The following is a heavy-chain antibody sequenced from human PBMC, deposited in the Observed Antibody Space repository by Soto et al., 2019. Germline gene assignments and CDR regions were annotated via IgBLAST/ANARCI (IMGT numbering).Heavy chain of an antibody. Sequence: TLSLTCLVYAGSISSGGYSCNRIRQPPGKGLERIGYIYHSGRTYYNPSIKSRATISVDRSKNQFSLKPSSVTAADTAVYYCARYFEYRISSGRSYWLDLRGQGTPVTVSS. V-gene: IGHV4-30-2*01. CDR3: ARYFEYRISSGRSYWLDL. CDR2: IYHSGRT. CDR1: AGSISSGGYS. J-gene: IGHJ5*01. D-gene: IGHD6-6*01.